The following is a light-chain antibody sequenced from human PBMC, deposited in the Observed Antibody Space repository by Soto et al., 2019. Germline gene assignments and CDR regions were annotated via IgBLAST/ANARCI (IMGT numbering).Light chain of an antibody. CDR2: DAS. J-gene: IGKJ5*01. Sequence: DIQMTQSPSSLSASVLYIVTITFQASQNINNYLNWYQQKPGRAPKLLIYDASNLEAGVPSRFRGSGSGTDFTFTISRLQPEDIATYYCKQYENLPNFGQGTRLEIK. CDR3: KQYENLPN. CDR1: QNINNY. V-gene: IGKV1-33*01.